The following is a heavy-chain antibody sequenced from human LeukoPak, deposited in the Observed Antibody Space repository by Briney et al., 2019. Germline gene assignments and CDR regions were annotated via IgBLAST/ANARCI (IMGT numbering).Heavy chain of an antibody. D-gene: IGHD2-15*01. Sequence: PGRSLRLSCAASGFTFSNYAMHWVRQAPGKGLEWVSGISWNSGSVGYADSVKGRFTISRDSAKSSLYLQMNSLRPEDTARYYCVTDRGCSAYGLFDPWGQGTVVTVSS. CDR1: GFTFSNYA. J-gene: IGHJ5*02. CDR2: ISWNSGSV. V-gene: IGHV3-9*01. CDR3: VTDRGCSAYGLFDP.